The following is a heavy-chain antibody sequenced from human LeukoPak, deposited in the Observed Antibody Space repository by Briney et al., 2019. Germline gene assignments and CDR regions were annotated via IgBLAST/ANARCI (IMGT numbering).Heavy chain of an antibody. Sequence: SETLSLTCSVSGGSIRNSAYYWGWIRQAPGKGLEWIGNIYYSGNTFYNPSLKSRVTISVDTSKNQFSLNLRSVTAADTAMYYCASLNLVRGRLINTTRFDSWGQGALVTVSS. CDR3: ASLNLVRGRLINTTRFDS. V-gene: IGHV4-39*07. CDR2: IYYSGNT. CDR1: GGSIRNSAYY. J-gene: IGHJ4*02. D-gene: IGHD3-10*01.